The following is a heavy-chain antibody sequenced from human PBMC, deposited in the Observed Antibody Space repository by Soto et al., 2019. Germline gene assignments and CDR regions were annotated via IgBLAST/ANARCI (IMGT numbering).Heavy chain of an antibody. CDR1: GFTFSSYG. CDR2: IWYDGSNK. V-gene: IGHV3-33*01. Sequence: GGSLRLSCAASGFTFSSYGMHWVRQAPGKGLEWVAGIWYDGSNKYYAESVKGRFTISRDNPKNTLYLQMNSLRAEDTAVYYCARGQFDDGSGGFDYWGQGTLVTVSS. CDR3: ARGQFDDGSGGFDY. D-gene: IGHD3-22*01. J-gene: IGHJ4*02.